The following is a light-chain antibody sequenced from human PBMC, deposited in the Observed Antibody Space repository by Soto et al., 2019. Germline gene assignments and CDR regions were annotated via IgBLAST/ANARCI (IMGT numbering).Light chain of an antibody. CDR2: GAS. Sequence: EIVMTQSPVTLSVSPGERATLSCRASPSIARNLAWFQQKPGQAPRLLIYGASTRAAGIPGRFGGSGSGTEFTLTISSLQSEDFAVYYCQQYNNWPFTFGQGTKLEIK. CDR1: PSIARN. CDR3: QQYNNWPFT. V-gene: IGKV3D-15*01. J-gene: IGKJ2*01.